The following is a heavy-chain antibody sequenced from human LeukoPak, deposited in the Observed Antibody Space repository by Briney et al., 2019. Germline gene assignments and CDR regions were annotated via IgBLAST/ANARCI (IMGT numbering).Heavy chain of an antibody. J-gene: IGHJ4*02. Sequence: SVKVSCKASGGTFSSYAISWARQAPGQGLEWMGRIIPILGIANYAQKFQGRVTITADKSTSTAYMELSSLRSEDTAVYYCARDWETYYYDSSGYYLDYWGQGTLVTVSS. CDR1: GGTFSSYA. CDR3: ARDWETYYYDSSGYYLDY. V-gene: IGHV1-69*04. CDR2: IIPILGIA. D-gene: IGHD3-22*01.